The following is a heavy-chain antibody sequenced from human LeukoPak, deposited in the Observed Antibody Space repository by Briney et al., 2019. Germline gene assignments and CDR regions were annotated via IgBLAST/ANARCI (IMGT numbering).Heavy chain of an antibody. Sequence: ASVKVSCKASGGTFSSYAISWVRQAPGQGLEWMGGIIPIFGTANYAQKFQGGVTITADESTSTAYMELSSLRSEDTAVYYCARSTSTKGIVVVPAVPYYFDLWGQGTLVTVSS. CDR1: GGTFSSYA. J-gene: IGHJ4*01. CDR2: IIPIFGTA. D-gene: IGHD2-2*01. CDR3: ARSTSTKGIVVVPAVPYYFDL. V-gene: IGHV1-69*13.